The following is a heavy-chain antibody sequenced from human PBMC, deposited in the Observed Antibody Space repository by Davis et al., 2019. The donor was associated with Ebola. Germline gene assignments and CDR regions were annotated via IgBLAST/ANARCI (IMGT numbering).Heavy chain of an antibody. CDR3: ARAVVVVPATHPDAFDI. D-gene: IGHD2-15*01. V-gene: IGHV3-23*01. CDR1: GFTFGDYA. J-gene: IGHJ3*02. Sequence: GESLKISCTASGFTFGDYAMTWVRQAPGKGLEWVSAISGSGGTTYYAGSVKGRFTISRDNSRNTLYLQMYSLRAEDTALYYCARAVVVVPATHPDAFDIWGQGTMVTVSS. CDR2: ISGSGGTT.